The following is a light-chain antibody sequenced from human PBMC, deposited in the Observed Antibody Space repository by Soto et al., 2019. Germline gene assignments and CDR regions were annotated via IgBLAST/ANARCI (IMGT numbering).Light chain of an antibody. V-gene: IGKV3-20*01. CDR2: GAS. J-gene: IGKJ1*01. Sequence: EIVLTQSPGTLSLSPGERATLSCRASQSVSSSYLAWYQQKRRQAPRLLIYGASSRATGIPDRFSGSGSGTDFTLTISRLEPEDFAVYYCQQYGSSPPWTFGQGTKVEIK. CDR3: QQYGSSPPWT. CDR1: QSVSSSY.